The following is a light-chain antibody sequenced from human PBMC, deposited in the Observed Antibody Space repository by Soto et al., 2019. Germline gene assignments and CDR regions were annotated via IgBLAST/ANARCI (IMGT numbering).Light chain of an antibody. J-gene: IGKJ1*01. V-gene: IGKV1-5*01. CDR1: QNIRNW. Sequence: DIQMTQSPSTLSASVGDSVTITCRASQNIRNWLAWYQQKPGKAPKLLIYDASSLESGVPSRFSGSGSGTEFTLTISSLQPDDFATYYCQQYNSYSSWTFGQGTKV. CDR2: DAS. CDR3: QQYNSYSSWT.